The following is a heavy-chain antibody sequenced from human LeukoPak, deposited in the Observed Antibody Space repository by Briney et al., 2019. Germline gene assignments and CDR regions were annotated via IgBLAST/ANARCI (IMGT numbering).Heavy chain of an antibody. CDR2: IIPIFDTA. CDR1: GGTFSSYA. V-gene: IGHV1-69*05. J-gene: IGHJ3*02. CDR3: ARVLYYDSSGYYLGAFDI. Sequence: ASVKVSCKASGGTFSSYAISWVRQAPGQGLEWMGGIIPIFDTANYAQKFQGRVTITTDESTSTAYMELSSLRSEDTAVYYCARVLYYDSSGYYLGAFDIWGQGTMVTVSS. D-gene: IGHD3-22*01.